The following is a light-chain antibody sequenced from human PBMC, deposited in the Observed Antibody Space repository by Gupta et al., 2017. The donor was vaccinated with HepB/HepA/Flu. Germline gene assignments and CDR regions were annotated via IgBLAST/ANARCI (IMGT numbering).Light chain of an antibody. CDR3: QQDCNSMCS. J-gene: IGKJ2*04. V-gene: IGKV3-20*01. Sequence: EIVLTQSPGTLSLSPGERATLSCRASQSVSSNYLAWYQQKPGQAPRLLIYGASSRATDIPDRFSGSGSGTDFTLTISRLEPEDFAVYYCQQDCNSMCSFGQGTKLEIK. CDR1: QSVSSNY. CDR2: GAS.